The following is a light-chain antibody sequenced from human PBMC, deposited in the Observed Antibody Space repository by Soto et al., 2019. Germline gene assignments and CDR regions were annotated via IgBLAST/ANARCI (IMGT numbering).Light chain of an antibody. CDR2: AVS. V-gene: IGLV2-14*03. CDR3: ISYTDRQSYL. Sequence: QSVLTQPASVSGSPGQSITISCSGTSSDIGSYNHVAWYQQFPGKGPKLMIYAVSDRPSGVSDRFSGSKSGITASLTISGLHTEDEADYYCISYTDRQSYLFGTGTKVTVL. CDR1: SSDIGSYNH. J-gene: IGLJ1*01.